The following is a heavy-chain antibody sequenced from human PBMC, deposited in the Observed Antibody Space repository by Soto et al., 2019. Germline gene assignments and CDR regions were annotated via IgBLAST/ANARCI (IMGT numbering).Heavy chain of an antibody. J-gene: IGHJ4*02. V-gene: IGHV4-30-2*01. CDR3: ARASTTVTTLDY. D-gene: IGHD4-17*01. Sequence: SETLSLTCAVSGGSISRGCYSWSWIRQPPGKGLEWIGYIYHSGSTYYNPSLKSRVTISVDRSKNQFSLKLSSVTAADTAVYYCARASTTVTTLDYWGQGTLGTVSS. CDR1: GGSISRGCYS. CDR2: IYHSGST.